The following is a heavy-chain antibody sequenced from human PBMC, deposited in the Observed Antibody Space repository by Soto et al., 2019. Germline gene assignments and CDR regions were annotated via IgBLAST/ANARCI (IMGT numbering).Heavy chain of an antibody. Sequence: QVQLVQSGAEVKKPGSSVEVSCKASGGTFSSYTISWVRQAPGQGLEWMGRIIPILGIANYAQKFQGRVTITADKSTSTAYMELSSLRSEDTSVYYRARDYDILTGYYDYWGQGTLITVSS. CDR3: ARDYDILTGYYDY. CDR1: GGTFSSYT. J-gene: IGHJ4*02. CDR2: IIPILGIA. D-gene: IGHD3-9*01. V-gene: IGHV1-69*08.